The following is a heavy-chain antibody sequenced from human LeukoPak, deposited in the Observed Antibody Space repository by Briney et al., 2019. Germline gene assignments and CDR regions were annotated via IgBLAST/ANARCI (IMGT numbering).Heavy chain of an antibody. CDR3: GRNMAQGRIVWFDP. V-gene: IGHV3-74*01. CDR1: GFTFSTYW. Sequence: GGSLRLSCAASGFTFSTYWMHWVRQAPGKGLVWVSRIDETGSNTDYADSVRGRFTISRDNAKNTLYLQMNSLRAEDTAVYYCGRNMAQGRIVWFDPWGQGTLVTVSS. CDR2: IDETGSNT. J-gene: IGHJ5*02. D-gene: IGHD3-10*01.